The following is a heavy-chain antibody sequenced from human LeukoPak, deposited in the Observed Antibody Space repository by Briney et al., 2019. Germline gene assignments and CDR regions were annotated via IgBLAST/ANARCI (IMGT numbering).Heavy chain of an antibody. Sequence: GGSLRLSCAASEFTFSTYGMHWVRHAPGKGVEWLAVISYDGSYKFYADSVKGRFTISRDNSKSTLYLQMNSLRAEDTAVYYCAKDRYSGLNTIDYWGQGTLVTVSS. CDR1: EFTFSTYG. D-gene: IGHD6-13*01. CDR3: AKDRYSGLNTIDY. V-gene: IGHV3-30*18. J-gene: IGHJ4*02. CDR2: ISYDGSYK.